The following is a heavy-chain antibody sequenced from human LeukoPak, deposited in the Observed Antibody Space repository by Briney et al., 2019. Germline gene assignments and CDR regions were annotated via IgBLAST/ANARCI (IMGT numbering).Heavy chain of an antibody. D-gene: IGHD2-21*01. CDR2: IRSRSSSSDETI. CDR1: GFTFSGYE. Sequence: GGSLRLSCAASGFTFSGYEMNWVRQAPGKGLEWVSYIRSRSSSSDETILYADSVKGRFTVSRDNAKNSLYLQMNGPRDEDTALYYCARDRDWAFDMWGPGTMVTVSS. V-gene: IGHV3-48*03. J-gene: IGHJ3*02. CDR3: ARDRDWAFDM.